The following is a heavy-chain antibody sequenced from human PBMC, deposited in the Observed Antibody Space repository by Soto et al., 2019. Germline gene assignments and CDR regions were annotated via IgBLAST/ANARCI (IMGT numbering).Heavy chain of an antibody. J-gene: IGHJ5*02. D-gene: IGHD3-10*01. CDR3: ARDGDVLLWFGELLGGWFDP. CDR2: INAGNGNT. CDR1: GYTFTSYA. V-gene: IGHV1-3*01. Sequence: QVQLVQSGAEVKKPGASVKVSCKASGYTFTSYAMHWVRQAPGQRLEWMGWINAGNGNTKYSQKFQGRVTITRDTPASTAYMELSSLRSEDTAVYYCARDGDVLLWFGELLGGWFDPWGQGTLVTVSS.